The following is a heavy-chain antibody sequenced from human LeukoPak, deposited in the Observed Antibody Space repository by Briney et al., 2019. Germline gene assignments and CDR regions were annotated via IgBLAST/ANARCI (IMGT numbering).Heavy chain of an antibody. J-gene: IGHJ3*02. D-gene: IGHD6-19*01. Sequence: SETLSLTCSVSGGSISSSSYYWGWIRQPPGKGLEWIGSIYYSGSTYYNPSLKSRVTISLDTSKNQFSLKLSSVTAADTAVYYCAVTVSGWYFGAFDIWGQGTMVTVSS. CDR1: GGSISSSSYY. V-gene: IGHV4-39*01. CDR3: AVTVSGWYFGAFDI. CDR2: IYYSGST.